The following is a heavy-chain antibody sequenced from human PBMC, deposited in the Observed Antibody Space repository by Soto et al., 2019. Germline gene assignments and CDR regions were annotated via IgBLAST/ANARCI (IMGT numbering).Heavy chain of an antibody. CDR2: FDPSDSCI. Sequence: GESLKISCKTSGYSFTTYWINWVRQMPGSGLEWMGRFDPSDSCINYHPPLQGHVTISVEKYITTAYVQWSSLKASDTAMYFGAISGRGLVRFDYWGQGTQVAVAS. V-gene: IGHV5-10-1*01. D-gene: IGHD3-10*01. CDR1: GYSFTTYW. CDR3: AISGRGLVRFDY. J-gene: IGHJ4*02.